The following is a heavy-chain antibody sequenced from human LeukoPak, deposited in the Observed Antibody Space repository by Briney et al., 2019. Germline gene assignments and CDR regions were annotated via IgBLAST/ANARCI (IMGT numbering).Heavy chain of an antibody. V-gene: IGHV1-46*01. Sequence: ASVKVSCKASGYTFSTYYMHWVRQAPGQGLEWVGIINPSGGTTTYAQKFQGRVTMTRDTSTSTVYMELSSLRIEDTAVYYCSRDLGGSYNAYWGQGTMVTVSS. D-gene: IGHD1-26*01. CDR3: SRDLGGSYNAY. J-gene: IGHJ4*02. CDR2: INPSGGTT. CDR1: GYTFSTYY.